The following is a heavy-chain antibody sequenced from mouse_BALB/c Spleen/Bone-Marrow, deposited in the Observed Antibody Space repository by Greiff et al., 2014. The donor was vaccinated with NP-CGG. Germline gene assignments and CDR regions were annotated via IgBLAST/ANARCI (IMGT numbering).Heavy chain of an antibody. D-gene: IGHD2-4*01. CDR2: IYPGDGST. CDR1: GYTFTSYF. V-gene: IGHV1S56*01. J-gene: IGHJ4*01. CDR3: ARDYDGYAMDY. Sequence: VKLMESGPELVKPGASVKMSCKASGYTFTSYFIHWVKQRPGQGLEWIGWIYPGDGSTKYNEKFKGKTTLTADKSSSTAYMLLSSLTSEDSAIYFCARDYDGYAMDYWGQGTSVTVSS.